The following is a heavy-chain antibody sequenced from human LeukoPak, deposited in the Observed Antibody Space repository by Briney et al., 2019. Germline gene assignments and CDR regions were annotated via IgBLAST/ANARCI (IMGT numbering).Heavy chain of an antibody. J-gene: IGHJ4*02. V-gene: IGHV4-39*01. CDR2: IYYSEST. Sequence: SETLSLTRTVSGGSISRISYYWGWIRQPPGKGLEWIGSIYYSESTYHSPSLKRRVTLSGDTSKNQISLKLSSVTAADTAVYYCARHSEYYSGSGSASGYFDYWGEGTLVIVSS. CDR1: GGSISRISYY. D-gene: IGHD3-10*01. CDR3: ARHSEYYSGSGSASGYFDY.